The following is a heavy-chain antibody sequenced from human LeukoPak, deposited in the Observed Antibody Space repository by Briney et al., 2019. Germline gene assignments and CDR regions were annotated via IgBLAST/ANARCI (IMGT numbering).Heavy chain of an antibody. V-gene: IGHV3-30*04. CDR3: ARETVHYYDSSGYPNPDAFDI. D-gene: IGHD3-22*01. J-gene: IGHJ3*02. Sequence: GRSPRLSCAASGFTFSSYAMHWVRQAPGKGLEWVAVISYDGSNKYYADSVKGRFTISRDNSKNTLYLQMNSLRAEDTAVYYCARETVHYYDSSGYPNPDAFDIWGQGTMVTVSS. CDR1: GFTFSSYA. CDR2: ISYDGSNK.